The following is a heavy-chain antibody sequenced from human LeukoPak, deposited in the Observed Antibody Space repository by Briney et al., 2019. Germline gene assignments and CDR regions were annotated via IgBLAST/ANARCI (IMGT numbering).Heavy chain of an antibody. Sequence: TGGSLRLSCAASGFTFSSYAMHWVRQAPGKGLEWVAVISYDGSNKYYADSVKGRLTISRDNSKNTLYLQMNSLRAEDTAVYYCARAGEGSYYYFDYWGQGTLVTVSS. D-gene: IGHD1-26*01. J-gene: IGHJ4*02. V-gene: IGHV3-30-3*01. CDR1: GFTFSSYA. CDR2: ISYDGSNK. CDR3: ARAGEGSYYYFDY.